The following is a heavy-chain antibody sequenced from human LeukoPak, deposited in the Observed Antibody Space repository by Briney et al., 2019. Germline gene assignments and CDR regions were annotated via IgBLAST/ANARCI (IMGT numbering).Heavy chain of an antibody. CDR2: ISPYNGNT. D-gene: IGHD2-15*01. CDR1: GYTFTSYG. V-gene: IGHV1-18*01. J-gene: IGHJ3*02. CDR3: AGQRGYCSGGSCFSDALDI. Sequence: ASVKVSCKASGYTFTSYGISWVRQAPGQGLEWMGWISPYNGNTNYAQKLQGRVTMTTDTSTSTAYMELRSLRSDDTAVYYCAGQRGYCSGGSCFSDALDIWGQGTMVTVSS.